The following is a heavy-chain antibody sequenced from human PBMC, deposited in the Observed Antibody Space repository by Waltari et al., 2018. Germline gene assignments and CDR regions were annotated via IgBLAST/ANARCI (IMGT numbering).Heavy chain of an antibody. J-gene: IGHJ4*02. D-gene: IGHD6-13*01. Sequence: EVQLVESGGGWAQPGGSLRLSGAASGLSFSNAWMTWVRQASGKGPEWVANIKQDGSEKYYMDSVKGRFTISRDNAKNSLYLQMNNLRVEDTAVYYCTRGGRDSSWYWRDWGQGTLVTVSS. CDR1: GLSFSNAW. CDR2: IKQDGSEK. CDR3: TRGGRDSSWYWRD. V-gene: IGHV3-7*01.